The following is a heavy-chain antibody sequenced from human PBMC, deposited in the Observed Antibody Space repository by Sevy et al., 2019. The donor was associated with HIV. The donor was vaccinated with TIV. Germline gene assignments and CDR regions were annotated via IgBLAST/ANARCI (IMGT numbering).Heavy chain of an antibody. J-gene: IGHJ6*02. CDR3: ARAARFLTIFGVVIGQGSPELYYYGMDV. D-gene: IGHD3-3*01. CDR1: GYTFTSYG. CDR2: ISAYNGNT. V-gene: IGHV1-18*01. Sequence: ASVKVSCKASGYTFTSYGISWVRQAPGQGLEWMGWISAYNGNTNYAQKLQDRVTMTTDTSTSTAYMELRSLRSDDTAVYYCARAARFLTIFGVVIGQGSPELYYYGMDVWGQGTTVTVSS.